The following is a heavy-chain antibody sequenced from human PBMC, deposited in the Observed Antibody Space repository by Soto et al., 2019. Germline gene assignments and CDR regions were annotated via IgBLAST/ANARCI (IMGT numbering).Heavy chain of an antibody. CDR2: ISGSGGST. Sequence: PGGSLRRSCAASGFTFSSYAMSWGRQAPGKGLEWVSAISGSGGSTYYADSVKGRFTISRDNSKNTLYLQMNSLRAEDTAVYYCAKDYGVDDYGDYVGYYYYYGMDVWGQGTTVTVSS. CDR3: AKDYGVDDYGDYVGYYYYYGMDV. D-gene: IGHD4-17*01. CDR1: GFTFSSYA. V-gene: IGHV3-23*01. J-gene: IGHJ6*02.